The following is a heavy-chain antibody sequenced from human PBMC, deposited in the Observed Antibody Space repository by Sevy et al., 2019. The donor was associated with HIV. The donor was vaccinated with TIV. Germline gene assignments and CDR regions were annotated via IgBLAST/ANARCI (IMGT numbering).Heavy chain of an antibody. J-gene: IGHJ4*02. CDR3: ARGVDTPSKFDY. V-gene: IGHV1-18*01. Sequence: ASVKVSCKASGYTFTSYGISWVRQAPGQRLEWMGWISANNGNTNYAQKLQGRVTMTTDTSTSTVYMELRSLRSDDTAVYYCARGVDTPSKFDYWGQGTLVTVSS. CDR2: ISANNGNT. CDR1: GYTFTSYG. D-gene: IGHD5-18*01.